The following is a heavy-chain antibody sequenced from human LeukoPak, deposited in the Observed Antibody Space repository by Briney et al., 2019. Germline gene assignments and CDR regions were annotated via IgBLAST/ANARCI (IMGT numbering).Heavy chain of an antibody. CDR2: ITSRSSSI. V-gene: IGHV3-48*02. CDR1: GFTFSNYN. D-gene: IGHD3-10*01. CDR3: ARDSRFGKLLIPYFDY. J-gene: IGHJ4*02. Sequence: PGGSLRLSCAASGFTFSNYNMNWVRQAPGKGLEWVSYITSRSSSIYYADSVKGRFTISRDNAQNSLYLQMNSLRDEVTAVYYCARDSRFGKLLIPYFDYWGQGTLVTVSS.